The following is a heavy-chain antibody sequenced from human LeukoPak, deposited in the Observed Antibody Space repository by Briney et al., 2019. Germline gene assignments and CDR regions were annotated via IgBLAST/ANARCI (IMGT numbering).Heavy chain of an antibody. V-gene: IGHV3-21*01. CDR2: ISSSSSYI. D-gene: IGHD2-2*01. J-gene: IGHJ6*02. Sequence: GGSLRLSCAASGFTFSSYSMNWVRQAPGKGLEWVSSISSSSSYIYYADSVKGRFTISRDNAKNSLYLQMNSLRAEGTAVYYCARDPIRSVVVPAASYGMDVWGQGTTVTVSS. CDR3: ARDPIRSVVVPAASYGMDV. CDR1: GFTFSSYS.